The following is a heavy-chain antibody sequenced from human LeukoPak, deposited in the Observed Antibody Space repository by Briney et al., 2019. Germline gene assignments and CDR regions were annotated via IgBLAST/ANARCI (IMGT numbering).Heavy chain of an antibody. D-gene: IGHD3-22*01. CDR1: GYTFTSYY. J-gene: IGHJ4*02. CDR2: INPNSGGT. Sequence: GASVKVSCKASGYTFTSYYMNGVRQAPGQGLEWMGWINPNSGGTNYAQKFQGRVTMTRDTSISTAYMELSRLRSDDTAVYYCARIPDLSYYYDSSGLGWGQGTLVTVSS. V-gene: IGHV1-2*02. CDR3: ARIPDLSYYYDSSGLG.